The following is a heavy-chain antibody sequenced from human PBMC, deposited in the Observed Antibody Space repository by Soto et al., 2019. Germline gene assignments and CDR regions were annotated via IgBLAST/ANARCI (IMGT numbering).Heavy chain of an antibody. V-gene: IGHV4-34*01. CDR3: ARGADVVVPAATFDY. CDR2: INHSGST. CDR1: GGSFSGYY. J-gene: IGHJ4*02. Sequence: SETLSLTCAVYGGSFSGYYWSWIRQPPGKGLEWIGEINHSGSTNYNPSLKSRVTISVDTSKNQFSLKLSSVTAADTAVYYCARGADVVVPAATFDYWGQGTLVTVSS. D-gene: IGHD2-2*01.